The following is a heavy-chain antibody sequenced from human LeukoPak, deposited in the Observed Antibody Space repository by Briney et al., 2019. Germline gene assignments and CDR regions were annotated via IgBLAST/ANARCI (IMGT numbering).Heavy chain of an antibody. CDR1: GGSISSGSYY. CDR2: IYYSGST. Sequence: SQTLSLTCTVSGGSISSGSYYWSWIRQPPGKGLEWIGYIYYSGSTNYNPSLKSRVTISVDTSKNQFSLKLSSVTAADTAVYYCARDGSGWYPDAFDIWGQGTMVTVSS. D-gene: IGHD6-19*01. CDR3: ARDGSGWYPDAFDI. V-gene: IGHV4-61*01. J-gene: IGHJ3*02.